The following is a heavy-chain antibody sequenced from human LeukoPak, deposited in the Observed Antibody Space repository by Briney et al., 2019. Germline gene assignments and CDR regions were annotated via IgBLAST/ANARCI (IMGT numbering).Heavy chain of an antibody. V-gene: IGHV3-21*01. CDR2: ISSSSYI. CDR1: GFTLSSYS. J-gene: IGHJ4*02. CDR3: AREVREYQLLGSIDY. D-gene: IGHD2-2*01. Sequence: PGGSLRLSCAASGFTLSSYSMNWVRQAPGKGLEWVSSISSSSYIYYADSVKGRFTISRDNAKNSLYLQMNSLRAEDTAVYYCAREVREYQLLGSIDYWGQGTLVTVSS.